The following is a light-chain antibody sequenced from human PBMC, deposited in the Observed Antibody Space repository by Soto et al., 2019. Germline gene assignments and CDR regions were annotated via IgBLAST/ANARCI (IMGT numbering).Light chain of an antibody. J-gene: IGKJ2*01. Sequence: DIQMTQSPSTLSAYVGERVTITCRASQSISPWLAWYQKKPGKAPNLLIYRASNLQTGVPSRFIVRGSWTEFTLTINSLQPDDFATYYCQQYRGRPYTFGQGTKLEIE. CDR3: QQYRGRPYT. CDR2: RAS. V-gene: IGKV1-5*03. CDR1: QSISPW.